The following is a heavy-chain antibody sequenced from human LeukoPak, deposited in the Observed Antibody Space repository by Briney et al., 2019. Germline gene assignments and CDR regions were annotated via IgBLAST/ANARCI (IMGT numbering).Heavy chain of an antibody. CDR3: ARGQIVVVPAAIRSYYYGMDV. Sequence: SETLSLTCAVYGGSFSGYYWSWIRQPPGKGLEWIGRINHSGSTNYNPSLKSRVTISVDTSKNQFSLKLSSVTAADTAVYYCARGQIVVVPAAIRSYYYGMDVWGQGTTVTVSS. CDR1: GGSFSGYY. CDR2: INHSGST. V-gene: IGHV4-34*01. J-gene: IGHJ6*02. D-gene: IGHD2-2*01.